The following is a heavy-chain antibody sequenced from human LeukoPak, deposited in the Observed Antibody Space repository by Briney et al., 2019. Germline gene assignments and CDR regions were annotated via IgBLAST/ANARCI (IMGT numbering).Heavy chain of an antibody. CDR3: AGSGPYNLPPRPIDY. CDR1: GFTFSTYW. J-gene: IGHJ4*02. V-gene: IGHV3-7*01. Sequence: GGSLRLSCAASGFTFSTYWMSWVRQAPGKGLEWVANIKQDGTEKYYLDSVKGRFTISRDNAKNSVYLQMDGLRAEDTAVYHCAGSGPYNLPPRPIDYWGQGTLVTVSS. CDR2: IKQDGTEK. D-gene: IGHD1-14*01.